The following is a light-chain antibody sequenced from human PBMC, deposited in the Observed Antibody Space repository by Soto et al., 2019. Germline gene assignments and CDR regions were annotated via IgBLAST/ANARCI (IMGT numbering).Light chain of an antibody. CDR2: EVS. J-gene: IGLJ2*01. Sequence: QSALTQPPSASGSPGQSVTISCTGTSSDVGGYNYVSWYQQHPGKAPKLMIYEVSKRPSGVPDRFSGSKSGNTASLTVSGLQAEDEADYYCSSYAGSNNVAVFGGGTQLTVL. CDR1: SSDVGGYNY. CDR3: SSYAGSNNVAV. V-gene: IGLV2-8*01.